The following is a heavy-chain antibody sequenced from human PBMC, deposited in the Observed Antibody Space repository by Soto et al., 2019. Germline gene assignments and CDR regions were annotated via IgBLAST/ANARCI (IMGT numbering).Heavy chain of an antibody. Sequence: GGSLRLSCAASGFAVSSKYMSWVRQAPGKGLEWVSLIYSGGNTYYPHSVKGRLTISRDNSKNTLYLQMNSPRAEDTAVYYCASQWLGNHDAFDIWGQGTLVTVSS. CDR3: ASQWLGNHDAFDI. CDR2: IYSGGNT. CDR1: GFAVSSKY. D-gene: IGHD3-10*01. V-gene: IGHV3-53*01. J-gene: IGHJ3*02.